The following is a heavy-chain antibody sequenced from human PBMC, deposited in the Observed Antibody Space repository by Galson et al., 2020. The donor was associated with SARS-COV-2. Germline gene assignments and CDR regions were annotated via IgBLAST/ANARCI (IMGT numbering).Heavy chain of an antibody. CDR1: GFSLSTSGMC. CDR2: IDWDDDK. CDR3: ARIRYDILTGYYYGMDV. V-gene: IGHV2-70*01. Sequence: SGPTLVKPTQTLTLTCTFSGFSLSTSGMCVSWIRQPPGKALEWLALIDWDDDKYYSTSLKTRRTISKDTSKNQVVLTMTNMDPVDTATYYCARIRYDILTGYYYGMDVWGQGTTVTVSS. D-gene: IGHD3-9*01. J-gene: IGHJ6*02.